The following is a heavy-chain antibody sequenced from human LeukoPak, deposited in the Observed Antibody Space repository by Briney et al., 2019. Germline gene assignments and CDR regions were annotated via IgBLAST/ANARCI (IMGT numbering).Heavy chain of an antibody. CDR2: ISAYNGNT. J-gene: IGHJ4*02. CDR1: GYTFTSYG. V-gene: IGHV1-18*01. CDR3: AGTSIVGAIYYFDY. Sequence: ASVRVSCTASGYTFTSYGISWVRQAPGQGLEWMGWISAYNGNTNYAQKLQGRVTMTTDTSTSTAYMELRSLRSDDTAVYYCAGTSIVGAIYYFDYWGQGTLVTVSS. D-gene: IGHD1-26*01.